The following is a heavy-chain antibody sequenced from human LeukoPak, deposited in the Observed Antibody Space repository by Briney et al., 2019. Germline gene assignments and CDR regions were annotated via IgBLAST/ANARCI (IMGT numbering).Heavy chain of an antibody. CDR3: ARLFDGAAAGTDAY. Sequence: ASVKVSCKASGYTFTGYYMHWVRQAPGQGREGRGWINPNSGGTKYAQKFQGRVTMTRDTSISTAYMELSRMRSDDTAVYYCARLFDGAAAGTDAYWGQGNLVTVSS. D-gene: IGHD6-13*01. CDR1: GYTFTGYY. J-gene: IGHJ1*01. V-gene: IGHV1-2*02. CDR2: INPNSGGT.